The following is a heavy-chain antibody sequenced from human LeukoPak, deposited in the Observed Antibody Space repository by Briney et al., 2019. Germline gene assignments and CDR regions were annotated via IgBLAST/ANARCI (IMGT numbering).Heavy chain of an antibody. D-gene: IGHD2-15*01. V-gene: IGHV1-58*02. Sequence: GASVKVSCKASGFTFSSSAIQWVRQARGQRLEWIGWIVVGSSNTDYAQKFQERVTITRDMSTSTAYMELSSLRSEDTAVYYCATVGFCSGGSCYDYYYSDLDVWGQGTTVTVSS. CDR2: IVVGSSNT. CDR3: ATVGFCSGGSCYDYYYSDLDV. J-gene: IGHJ6*02. CDR1: GFTFSSSA.